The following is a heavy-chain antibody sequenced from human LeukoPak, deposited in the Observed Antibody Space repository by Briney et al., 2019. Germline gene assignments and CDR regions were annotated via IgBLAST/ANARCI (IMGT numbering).Heavy chain of an antibody. J-gene: IGHJ3*02. CDR2: IYTSGST. Sequence: PSETLSLTCTVSGGSISSGSYYWSWIRQPAGKGLEWIGRIYTSGSTNYNPSLKSRVTISVDTSKNQFSLKLSSVTAADTAVYYCARDATGAFDIWGQGTMVTVSS. CDR3: ARDATGAFDI. V-gene: IGHV4-61*02. CDR1: GGSISSGSYY.